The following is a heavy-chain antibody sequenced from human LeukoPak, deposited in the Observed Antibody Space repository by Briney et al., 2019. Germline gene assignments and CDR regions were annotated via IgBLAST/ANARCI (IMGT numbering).Heavy chain of an antibody. D-gene: IGHD3-10*01. CDR3: AVSTMVRGVTSYYHNGMDV. CDR1: GFTFSSYS. J-gene: IGHJ6*02. V-gene: IGHV3-21*01. CDR2: ISSSSRYI. Sequence: GGSLRLSCAASGFTFSSYSMNWVRQAPGKGLEWVSSISSSSRYIYYADSLRGRFTISRDNAKNSLYLQMNSLRAEDTAVYYCAVSTMVRGVTSYYHNGMDVWGQGTTVIVS.